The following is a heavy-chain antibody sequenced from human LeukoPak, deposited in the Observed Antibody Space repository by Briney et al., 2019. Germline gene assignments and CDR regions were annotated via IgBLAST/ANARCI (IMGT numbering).Heavy chain of an antibody. D-gene: IGHD1-26*01. J-gene: IGHJ3*02. CDR2: IYYSGST. V-gene: IGHV4-30-4*08. CDR3: ARVPPPRVGATSFAFDI. Sequence: PSETLSLTCTVSGDSISSSDYYWGWIRQPPGKGLEWIGYIYYSGSTYYNPSLKSRVTISVDTSKNQFSLKLSSVTAADTAVYYCARVPPPRVGATSFAFDIWGQGTMVTVSS. CDR1: GDSISSSDYY.